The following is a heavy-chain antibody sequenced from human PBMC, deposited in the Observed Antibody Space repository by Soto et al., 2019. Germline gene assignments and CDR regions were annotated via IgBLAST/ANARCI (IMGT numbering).Heavy chain of an antibody. Sequence: GGSLRLSCAASGFTFDDYGMTWVRQAPGKGLEWVSGINWNGGSTGYADSVKGRFTISRDNAKNSLFLQMNSLRAEDTALYYCARRQFSSNLGAFDIWGQGTMVTVSS. CDR2: INWNGGST. V-gene: IGHV3-20*04. CDR1: GFTFDDYG. CDR3: ARRQFSSNLGAFDI. D-gene: IGHD2-2*01. J-gene: IGHJ3*02.